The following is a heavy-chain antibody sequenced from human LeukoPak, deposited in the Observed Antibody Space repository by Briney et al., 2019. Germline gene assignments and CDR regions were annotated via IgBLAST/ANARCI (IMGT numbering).Heavy chain of an antibody. D-gene: IGHD2-2*01. CDR3: ARQVGGCSSTSCPLLGDV. Sequence: GESLKISCKGSGYSFISYWIGWVRQMPGKGLEWMGIIYPGDSDTRYSPSFQGQVTISADKSISTAYLQWSSLKASDTAMYYCARQVGGCSSTSCPLLGDVWGRGTTVTVSS. CDR2: IYPGDSDT. CDR1: GYSFISYW. J-gene: IGHJ6*02. V-gene: IGHV5-51*01.